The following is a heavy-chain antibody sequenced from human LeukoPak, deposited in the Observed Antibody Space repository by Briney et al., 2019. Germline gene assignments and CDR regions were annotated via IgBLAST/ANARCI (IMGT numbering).Heavy chain of an antibody. J-gene: IGHJ4*02. D-gene: IGHD3-10*01. CDR1: GASISTWY. CDR2: IYSSGST. Sequence: KSSETLSLTCSVSGASISTWYWGWIRQPAGKGLEWIGRIYSSGSTNYSPSLKSRIAMSMDTSKNQFSLKLSSVTAADTAMYYCARVRGSYFDYWGQGTLVTVSS. CDR3: ARVRGSYFDY. V-gene: IGHV4-4*07.